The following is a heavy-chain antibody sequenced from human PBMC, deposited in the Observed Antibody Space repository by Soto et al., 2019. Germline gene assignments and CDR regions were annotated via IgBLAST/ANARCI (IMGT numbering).Heavy chain of an antibody. CDR1: GFTFSSYA. J-gene: IGHJ4*02. Sequence: PGGSLRLSCAASGFTFSSYAMSWVRQAPGKGLEWVSAISGSGGSTYYADSVKGRFTISRDNSKNTLYLQMNSLRPEDTAVYYCAKPLGLLRRAMAQGSDYWGQGTLVTVSS. D-gene: IGHD5-18*01. V-gene: IGHV3-23*01. CDR2: ISGSGGST. CDR3: AKPLGLLRRAMAQGSDY.